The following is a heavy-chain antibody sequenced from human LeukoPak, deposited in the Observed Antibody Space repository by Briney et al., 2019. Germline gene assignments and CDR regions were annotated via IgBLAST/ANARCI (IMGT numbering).Heavy chain of an antibody. D-gene: IGHD6-19*01. J-gene: IGHJ4*02. Sequence: GGSLRLSCAASRFALSNYWMSWVRQAPGKGLEWVANIKQDGSETYYVDSVKGRFTISRDNAKNSLSLQMNSLRAEDTAVYYCARQRGSGCLDYWGQGTLVTVSS. CDR1: RFALSNYW. CDR3: ARQRGSGCLDY. V-gene: IGHV3-7*01. CDR2: IKQDGSET.